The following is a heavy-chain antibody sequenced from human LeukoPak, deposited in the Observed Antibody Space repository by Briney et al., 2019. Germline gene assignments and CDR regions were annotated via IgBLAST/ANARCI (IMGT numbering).Heavy chain of an antibody. CDR1: GGTFSSYA. CDR2: IIPIFGTA. CDR3: ARDQGRVPAAHDI. V-gene: IGHV1-69*13. D-gene: IGHD2-2*01. J-gene: IGHJ4*02. Sequence: GASVKVSCKASGGTFSSYAISWVRQAPGQGLEWMGGIIPIFGTANYAQKFQGRVTITPDESTSTAYMELSSLRSEDTAVYYCARDQGRVPAAHDIWGQGTLVTVSS.